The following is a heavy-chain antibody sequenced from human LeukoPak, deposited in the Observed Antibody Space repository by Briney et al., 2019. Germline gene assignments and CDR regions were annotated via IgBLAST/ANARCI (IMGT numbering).Heavy chain of an antibody. CDR1: GFTFSSYA. CDR2: ISGSSTST. V-gene: IGHV3-23*01. J-gene: IGHJ4*02. Sequence: GGSLRLSCAASGFTFSSYAMAWVRQAPGKGLEWVSTISGSSTSTYYADSVKGRFTISRDNSENALSLQMNSLTAEDTAVYFCARDWSAVAAPDYFDYWGQGTLVTVSS. D-gene: IGHD6-19*01. CDR3: ARDWSAVAAPDYFDY.